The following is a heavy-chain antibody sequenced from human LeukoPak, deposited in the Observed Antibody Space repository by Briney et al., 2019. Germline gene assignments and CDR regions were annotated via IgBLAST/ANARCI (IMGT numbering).Heavy chain of an antibody. CDR1: GYTFTSYY. J-gene: IGHJ4*02. CDR3: ARDSLYYYDSSGFDY. CDR2: INPSGGST. V-gene: IGHV1-46*01. D-gene: IGHD3-22*01. Sequence: ASVKVSCKASGYTFTSYYMHWVRQAPGQGLEWMGIINPSGGSTSYAQKFQGRVTMTRVTSTSTVYMELSSLRSEDTAVYYCARDSLYYYDSSGFDYWGQGTLVTVSS.